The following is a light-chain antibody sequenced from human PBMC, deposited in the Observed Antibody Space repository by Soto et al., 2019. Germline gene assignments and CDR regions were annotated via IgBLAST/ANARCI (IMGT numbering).Light chain of an antibody. CDR3: TQATQFPGT. J-gene: IGKJ2*01. V-gene: IGKV2-24*01. Sequence: DIVMTQSPLSSSVTLGQPASISCKSSQSLVHGDGNTYLSWLHQRPGQPPRLLIYKISERSSGVPDRFSGRGAGTDFTLKISRVEAEDVGVYYCTQATQFPGTFGQGTKLEI. CDR2: KIS. CDR1: QSLVHGDGNTY.